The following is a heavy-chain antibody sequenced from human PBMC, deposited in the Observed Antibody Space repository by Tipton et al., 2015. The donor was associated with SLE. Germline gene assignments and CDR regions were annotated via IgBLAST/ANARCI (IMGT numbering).Heavy chain of an antibody. Sequence: TLSLTCAVYGGSFSDYYWSWIRQTPGEGLEWIGEINHTGGTNYNPSLESRVTMSVDTSKNQFSLKLSSVTAADTAMYYCVRGYYESNGYYSFDYWGLGALVTVSS. CDR2: INHTGGT. J-gene: IGHJ4*02. CDR1: GGSFSDYY. V-gene: IGHV4-34*01. D-gene: IGHD3-22*01. CDR3: VRGYYESNGYYSFDY.